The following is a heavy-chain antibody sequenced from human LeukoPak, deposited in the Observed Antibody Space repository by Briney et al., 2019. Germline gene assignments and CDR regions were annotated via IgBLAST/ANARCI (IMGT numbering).Heavy chain of an antibody. CDR2: ISYSGST. CDR1: GASISSSSYY. CDR3: ARETTRDRFMDV. D-gene: IGHD4-17*01. Sequence: SETLSLTCSISGASISSSSYYWGWIRQPPGEGLEWIGSISYSGSTYYNPSLKSRVTISVDTSKNQFSLKLTSVTAADTAVYYCARETTRDRFMDVWGKGTTVTVSS. J-gene: IGHJ6*03. V-gene: IGHV4-39*07.